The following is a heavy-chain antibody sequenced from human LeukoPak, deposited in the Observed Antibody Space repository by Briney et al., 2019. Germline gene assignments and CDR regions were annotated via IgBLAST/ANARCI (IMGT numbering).Heavy chain of an antibody. CDR3: ARGSAYSAYVWPDY. J-gene: IGHJ4*02. Sequence: PGGSLRLSCAASGFTFSSYAMSWVRQAPGKGLEWVGRVRSKGYSYTTEYAASVKGRFTISRDDSKNSLYLQMNSLKTDDTAVYFCARGSAYSAYVWPDYWGQGTLVTVSS. V-gene: IGHV3-72*01. D-gene: IGHD5-12*01. CDR1: GFTFSSYA. CDR2: VRSKGYSYTT.